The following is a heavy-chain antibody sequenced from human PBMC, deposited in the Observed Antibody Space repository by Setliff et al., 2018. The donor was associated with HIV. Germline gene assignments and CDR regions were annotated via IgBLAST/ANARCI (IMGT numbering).Heavy chain of an antibody. D-gene: IGHD2-8*01. CDR1: GFTFSSYG. V-gene: IGHV3-30*02. CDR3: AKVPYCTNGVCSRDFDY. Sequence: GGSLRLSCAASGFTFSSYGMHWVRQAPGKGLEWVAFIRYDGSNKYYADSVKGRFTISRDNSKNTLYLQMNSLRAEDTAVYYCAKVPYCTNGVCSRDFDYWGQGTLVTVSS. J-gene: IGHJ4*02. CDR2: IRYDGSNK.